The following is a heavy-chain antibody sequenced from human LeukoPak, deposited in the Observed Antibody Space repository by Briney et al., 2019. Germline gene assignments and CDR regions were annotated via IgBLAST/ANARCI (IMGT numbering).Heavy chain of an antibody. V-gene: IGHV1-3*01. J-gene: IGHJ4*02. CDR2: INAGNGNT. CDR1: GYTFTGYA. CDR3: AIMVYPLFFDY. Sequence: ASVKVSCKASGYTFTGYAIHWVRQAPGQRLEWMGWINAGNGNTKYSQKFQGRVTVTRDTSASTAYMELSSLRSEDTAVYYCAIMVYPLFFDYWGQGTLVTVSS. D-gene: IGHD2-8*01.